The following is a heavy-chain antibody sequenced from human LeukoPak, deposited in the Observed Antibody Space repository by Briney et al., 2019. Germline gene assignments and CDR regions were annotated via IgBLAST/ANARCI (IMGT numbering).Heavy chain of an antibody. CDR3: ARDQGGSYSAAFDI. Sequence: GGSLRLSCAASGFTFSSYSMNWVRQAPGKGLEWVASISSGSSYIYYADSVKGRFTISRDNAKNSLYLQMNSLRAEDTAVYYCARDQGGSYSAAFDIWGQGTMVTVPS. J-gene: IGHJ3*02. D-gene: IGHD1-26*01. CDR1: GFTFSSYS. V-gene: IGHV3-21*01. CDR2: ISSGSSYI.